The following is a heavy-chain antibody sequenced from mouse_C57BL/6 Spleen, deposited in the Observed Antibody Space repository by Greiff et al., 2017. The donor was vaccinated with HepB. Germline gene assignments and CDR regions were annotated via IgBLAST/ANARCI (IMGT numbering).Heavy chain of an antibody. J-gene: IGHJ2*01. CDR2: IDPNSGGT. Sequence: QVQLKQPGAELVKPGASVKLSCKASGYTFTSYWMHWVKQRPGRGLEWIGRIDPNSGGTKYNEKFKSKATLTVDKPSSTAYMQLSILTSEDSAVYYCAREADDFDYWGQGTTLTVSS. CDR3: AREADDFDY. V-gene: IGHV1-72*01. CDR1: GYTFTSYW. D-gene: IGHD2-3*01.